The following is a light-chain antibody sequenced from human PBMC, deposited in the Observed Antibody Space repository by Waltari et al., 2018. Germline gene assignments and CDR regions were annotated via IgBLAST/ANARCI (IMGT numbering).Light chain of an antibody. J-gene: IGKJ2*01. V-gene: IGKV4-1*01. CDR1: QNIFYSSNDKNY. Sequence: DIVMTQSPDSLAVSLGERATINCTSSQNIFYSSNDKNYLAWYQHKPVQPPKLLSYWASTRESGVPDRFSGSGSGTDFTLTISSLQAEDVAVYYCQQYYTFPYTFGQGTSLEIK. CDR3: QQYYTFPYT. CDR2: WAS.